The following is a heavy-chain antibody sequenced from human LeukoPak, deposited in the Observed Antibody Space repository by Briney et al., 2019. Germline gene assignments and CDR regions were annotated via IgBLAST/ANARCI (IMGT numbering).Heavy chain of an antibody. V-gene: IGHV3-30*18. CDR3: AKDLGVGYGSGSYYYGMDV. CDR1: GFTFSSYG. CDR2: ISYDGSNK. Sequence: GGSLRLSCAASGFTFSSYGMHWVRQAPGKGLEWVAVISYDGSNKYYADSVKGRFTISRDNSKNTLYLQMNSLRAEDTAVYYCAKDLGVGYGSGSYYYGMDVWGQGTTVTVSS. D-gene: IGHD3-10*01. J-gene: IGHJ6*02.